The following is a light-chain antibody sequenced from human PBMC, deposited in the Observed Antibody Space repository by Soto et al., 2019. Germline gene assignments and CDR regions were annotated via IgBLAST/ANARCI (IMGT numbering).Light chain of an antibody. CDR2: AAS. J-gene: IGKJ3*01. V-gene: IGKV1-12*01. CDR3: QQANSLFT. Sequence: DIQMTQSPSSVSASVGDRVTITCRASQSIRSWVAWYQQRPGKAPKLLIYAASSLQSGVPSRFSGSGFGTDFTLTISSLQPEDFATYYCQQANSLFTFGPGTKVNIK. CDR1: QSIRSW.